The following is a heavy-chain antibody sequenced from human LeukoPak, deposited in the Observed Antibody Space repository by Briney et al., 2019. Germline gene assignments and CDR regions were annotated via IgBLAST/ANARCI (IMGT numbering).Heavy chain of an antibody. J-gene: IGHJ4*02. Sequence: GGPLRLSCAASGFTFSSYGMNWVRQAPGKGVEGGSGISGSGGTTYYADSVKGRFTISRDNSKNSLSLQVSSLRAEDTAVYYCAKTNGYYSDWGQGTLVTVAS. D-gene: IGHD3-22*01. V-gene: IGHV3-23*01. CDR1: GFTFSSYG. CDR3: AKTNGYYSD. CDR2: ISGSGGTT.